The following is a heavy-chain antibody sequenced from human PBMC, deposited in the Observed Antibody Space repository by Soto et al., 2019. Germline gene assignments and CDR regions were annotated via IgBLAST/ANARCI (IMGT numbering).Heavy chain of an antibody. CDR3: ARHDDILTGYNTFDY. Sequence: SETLSLTCTVSGGSISSSSYYWGWIRQPPGKGLEWIGSIYYSGSTYYNPSLKSRVTISVDTSKNQFSLKLSSVTAADTAVYYCARHDDILTGYNTFDYWGQGTLVTVSS. CDR1: GGSISSSSYY. CDR2: IYYSGST. V-gene: IGHV4-39*01. D-gene: IGHD3-9*01. J-gene: IGHJ4*02.